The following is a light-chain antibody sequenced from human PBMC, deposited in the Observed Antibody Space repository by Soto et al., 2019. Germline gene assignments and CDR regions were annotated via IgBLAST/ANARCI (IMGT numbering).Light chain of an antibody. CDR2: EVS. V-gene: IGLV2-8*01. CDR3: SSYGGSNNYV. Sequence: QSVLTQPPSASGSPGQSVPISCTGTSSDVGGYKYVSWYQQHPGKAPKLMIYEVSKRPSGVPDRFSGSKSGNTASLTVSGLQAEDEADYYCSSYGGSNNYVFGTGTKVTVL. CDR1: SSDVGGYKY. J-gene: IGLJ1*01.